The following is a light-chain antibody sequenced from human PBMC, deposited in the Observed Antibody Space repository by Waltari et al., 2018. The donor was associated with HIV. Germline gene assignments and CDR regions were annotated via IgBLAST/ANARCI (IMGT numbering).Light chain of an antibody. Sequence: QSVLTQPPSASGTPGQRVTISCSGSSSNIRSNYVSWYPQLPGTAPKLLIYSNAQRPSGVPDRFSGSKSGTSASLAISGLQSEDEADYYCAAWDDSLNGWVFGGGTKLTVL. J-gene: IGLJ3*02. V-gene: IGLV1-44*01. CDR3: AAWDDSLNGWV. CDR2: SNA. CDR1: SSNIRSNY.